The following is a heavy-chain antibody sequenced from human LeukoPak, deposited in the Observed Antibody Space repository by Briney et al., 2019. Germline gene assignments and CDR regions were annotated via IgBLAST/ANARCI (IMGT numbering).Heavy chain of an antibody. CDR2: INPNSGGT. D-gene: IGHD2-2*02. J-gene: IGHJ3*02. CDR3: ARPRGIVVVPAAIRTAFDI. Sequence: GASVKVSCKASGYTFTGYYMHWVRQAPGQGLEWMGWINPNSGGTNYAQKFQGRVTMTRDTSISTAYMELSRLRSDDTAVYYCARPRGIVVVPAAIRTAFDIWGQGTMVTVSS. CDR1: GYTFTGYY. V-gene: IGHV1-2*02.